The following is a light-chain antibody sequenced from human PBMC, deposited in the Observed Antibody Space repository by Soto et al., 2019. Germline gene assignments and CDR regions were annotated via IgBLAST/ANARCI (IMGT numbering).Light chain of an antibody. J-gene: IGLJ2*01. CDR2: EGT. CDR3: CSYAGSRTLV. V-gene: IGLV2-23*01. Sequence: QSALTQPASVSGSPGQSITISCTGTSSDVGGYNLVSWYQKYPGKAPKLMIYEGTKRPSGVSNRFSGSKSGNTASLTISGLQAEDEADYYCCSYAGSRTLVFGGGTKVTVL. CDR1: SSDVGGYNL.